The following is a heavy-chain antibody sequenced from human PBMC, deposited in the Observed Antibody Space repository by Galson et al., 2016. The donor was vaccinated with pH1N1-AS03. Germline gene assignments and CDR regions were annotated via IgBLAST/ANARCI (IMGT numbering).Heavy chain of an antibody. V-gene: IGHV3-23*01. Sequence: SLRLSCAASGFTFSTFAMSWVRRAPGKGLEWVSLIRGTSQITYYADSVKGRLTISKDNSKSTLFLQMNSLRAEDTAIYYCARLSGMVPTEYYFASWGQGTLVAVSS. CDR3: ARLSGMVPTEYYFAS. CDR1: GFTFSTFA. CDR2: IRGTSQIT. J-gene: IGHJ4*02. D-gene: IGHD3-3*01.